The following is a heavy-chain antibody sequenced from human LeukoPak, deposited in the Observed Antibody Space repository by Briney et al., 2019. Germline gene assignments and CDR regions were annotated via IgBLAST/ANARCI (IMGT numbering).Heavy chain of an antibody. V-gene: IGHV4-59*08. CDR1: RCSISSDY. CDR2: IYHSGST. CDR3: ARGDKGYWYFDL. D-gene: IGHD5-24*01. J-gene: IGHJ2*01. Sequence: PSETLSLTCTVSRCSISSDYWNWIRQSPGNGLEWIGCIYHSGSTTYNTSLKSRVNISQDPSKNQFSLKLTSVTAADTAVYYCARGDKGYWYFDLWGRGTLVTVSS.